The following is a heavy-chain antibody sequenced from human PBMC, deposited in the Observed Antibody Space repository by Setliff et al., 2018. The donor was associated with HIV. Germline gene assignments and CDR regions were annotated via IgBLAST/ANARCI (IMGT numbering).Heavy chain of an antibody. D-gene: IGHD2-15*01. CDR1: GDSISSGGFY. Sequence: SETLSLTCTVSGDSISSGGFYCNWFRQYPEKGLEWIGWIHYSGRTNFNPSLKSRITISVDTSKNQFSLTLNSVTTADTAVYYCARDEGVVAATETYYYNGLDVWGQGTTVTVSS. CDR2: IHYSGRT. V-gene: IGHV4-31*03. J-gene: IGHJ6*02. CDR3: ARDEGVVAATETYYYNGLDV.